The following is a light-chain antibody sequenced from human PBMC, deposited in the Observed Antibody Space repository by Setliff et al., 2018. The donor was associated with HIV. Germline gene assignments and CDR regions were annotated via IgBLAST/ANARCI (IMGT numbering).Light chain of an antibody. CDR1: SSNIGAGYD. CDR2: GSR. Sequence: QSVLTQPPSVSGAPGQRVTISCTGSSSNIGAGYDVHWYQQLPGTAPKLPIYGSRNRPSGVPDRFSGSKSATSASLAITGLQAEDEADYYCQSYDTSLSGYVFGTGTKVTVL. J-gene: IGLJ1*01. V-gene: IGLV1-40*01. CDR3: QSYDTSLSGYV.